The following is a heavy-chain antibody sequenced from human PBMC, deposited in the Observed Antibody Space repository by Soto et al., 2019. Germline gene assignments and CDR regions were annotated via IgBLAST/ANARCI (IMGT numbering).Heavy chain of an antibody. Sequence: ASMKVSCKASGYTFTSYGISWVRQAPGQGLEWMGWMNPNSGNTGYAQKFQGRVTMTRNTSISTAYMELSSLRSEDTAVYYCARRRNYDFWSGYYTWFDPWGQGTLVTV. D-gene: IGHD3-3*01. CDR1: GYTFTSYG. J-gene: IGHJ5*02. V-gene: IGHV1-8*02. CDR3: ARRRNYDFWSGYYTWFDP. CDR2: MNPNSGNT.